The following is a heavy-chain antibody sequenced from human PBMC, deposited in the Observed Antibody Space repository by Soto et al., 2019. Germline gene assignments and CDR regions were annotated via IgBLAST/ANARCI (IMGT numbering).Heavy chain of an antibody. J-gene: IGHJ5*02. Sequence: QVQLVQSGAEVKKPGASVKVSCKASGYTFTSYGINWVRQAPGQGLEWMAWISGYNGYTKYAQKFQGRVTMTTDTSTSTAYMELKSLRSEDTAVYYCARGDCSATNCYVEGGWCDPWGQGTLVTVSS. CDR3: ARGDCSATNCYVEGGWCDP. CDR2: ISGYNGYT. CDR1: GYTFTSYG. V-gene: IGHV1-18*01. D-gene: IGHD2-2*01.